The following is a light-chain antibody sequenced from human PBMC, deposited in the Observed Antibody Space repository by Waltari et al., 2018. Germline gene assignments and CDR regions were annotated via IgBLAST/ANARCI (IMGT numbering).Light chain of an antibody. V-gene: IGLV2-14*01. CDR2: EVS. CDR3: CSYTTSSVSSYV. J-gene: IGLJ1*01. Sequence: QSALTQPASVSGSPGQSIAISCTGTSSDVGVYNSVSWYQQHPAKAPKLMIYEVSNRPSGVSNRFSGSKSGITASLIISGLQAEDEADYYCCSYTTSSVSSYVFGTGTKVTVL. CDR1: SSDVGVYNS.